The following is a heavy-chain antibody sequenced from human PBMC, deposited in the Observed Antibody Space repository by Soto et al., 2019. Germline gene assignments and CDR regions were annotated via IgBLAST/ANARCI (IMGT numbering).Heavy chain of an antibody. V-gene: IGHV4-59*01. CDR3: ATGFAMDV. J-gene: IGHJ6*02. CDR1: GGSISDYY. Sequence: QVQLQESGPGLVKPSETLSLTCTVSGGSISDYYWSWIRQPPGKGLEWIAYMFYSGNTNYNPSLKSRVAMSVDTSKNQFSLRLSSVTAADTAVYYCATGFAMDVWGQGTTVTVPS. D-gene: IGHD3-10*01. CDR2: MFYSGNT.